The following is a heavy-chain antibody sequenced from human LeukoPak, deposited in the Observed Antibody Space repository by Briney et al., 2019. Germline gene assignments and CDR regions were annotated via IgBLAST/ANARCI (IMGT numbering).Heavy chain of an antibody. CDR1: GFTLRSYA. CDR3: AKGHSSETSAPDY. J-gene: IGHJ4*02. Sequence: PGGSLRLSCAASGFTLRSYAMTWVRQAPGKGLEWVSSISSNGDSTFYADSVKGRFTISRDTSKNTLILQMNSLRAEDTAIYYCAKGHSSETSAPDYWGQGTLVTVSS. V-gene: IGHV3-23*01. D-gene: IGHD3-22*01. CDR2: ISSNGDST.